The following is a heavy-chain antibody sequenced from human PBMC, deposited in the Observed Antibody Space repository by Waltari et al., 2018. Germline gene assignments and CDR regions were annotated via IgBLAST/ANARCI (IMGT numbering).Heavy chain of an antibody. CDR1: GFTFDDYA. J-gene: IGHJ3*02. V-gene: IGHV3-9*01. Sequence: EVQLVESGGGLVQPGRSLRLSCAASGFTFDDYAMNWVRQAPGKGLEWVSGISWNSGSIGYADSVKGRFTISRDNAKNSLYLQMNSLRPEDTAVYYCARDQWFAFDIWGQGTMVTVSS. D-gene: IGHD3-22*01. CDR3: ARDQWFAFDI. CDR2: ISWNSGSI.